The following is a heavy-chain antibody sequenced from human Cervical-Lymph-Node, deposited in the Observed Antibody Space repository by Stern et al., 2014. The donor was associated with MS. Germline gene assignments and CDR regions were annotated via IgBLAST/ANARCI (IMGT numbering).Heavy chain of an antibody. CDR3: ARDRYYYDSSGYYYEYYFDY. Sequence: QMQLVQSGAEVKKPGSSVKVSCKASGGTFSSYAISWVRQAPGQGLEWMGGIIPIFGTANYAQKFQGRVTITADESTSTAYMELSSLRSEDTAVYYCARDRYYYDSSGYYYEYYFDYWGQGTLVTVSS. D-gene: IGHD3-22*01. CDR1: GGTFSSYA. CDR2: IIPIFGTA. J-gene: IGHJ4*02. V-gene: IGHV1-69*01.